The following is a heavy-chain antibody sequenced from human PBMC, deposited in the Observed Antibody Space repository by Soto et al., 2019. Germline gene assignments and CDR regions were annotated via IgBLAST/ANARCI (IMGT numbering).Heavy chain of an antibody. J-gene: IGHJ4*02. Sequence: PGGSLRLSCAASGFTFSSYWMHWVRQAPGKGLVWVSRINSDGSSTNYADSVKGRFTISRDNAKNTLYLQMNSLRAEDTAVYYCYSGGWYDLFDYWGQGTLVTVSS. CDR2: INSDGSST. V-gene: IGHV3-74*01. CDR1: GFTFSSYW. D-gene: IGHD6-19*01. CDR3: YSGGWYDLFDY.